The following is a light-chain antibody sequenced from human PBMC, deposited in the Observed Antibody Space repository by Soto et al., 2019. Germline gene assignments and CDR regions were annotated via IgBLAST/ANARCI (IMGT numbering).Light chain of an antibody. CDR1: QSVSTS. J-gene: IGKJ1*01. CDR3: QVRDVWPS. CDR2: DAS. V-gene: IGKV3-11*01. Sequence: PGERAALSCRASQSVSTSLAWYQHKPGQAPRLFIYDASKRAPGIPARFSGSGSGTDFTLTISSLELEDFAVYYCQVRDVWPSFGQGTKV.